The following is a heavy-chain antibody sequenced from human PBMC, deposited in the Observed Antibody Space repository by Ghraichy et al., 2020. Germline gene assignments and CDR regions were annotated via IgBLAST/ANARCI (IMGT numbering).Heavy chain of an antibody. V-gene: IGHV3-48*03. CDR1: GFSFSKYE. J-gene: IGHJ4*02. D-gene: IGHD3-10*01. CDR2: IDGSGKTI. CDR3: ARGDGYGSLFYFDY. Sequence: GGSLRLSCAASGFSFSKYEMVWVRQAPGKGLEWLSYIDGSGKTIFYADSVKGRFTISRDNTKKSVYLQMSSLRPEDAAIYYCARGDGYGSLFYFDYWGQGFLVSVSS.